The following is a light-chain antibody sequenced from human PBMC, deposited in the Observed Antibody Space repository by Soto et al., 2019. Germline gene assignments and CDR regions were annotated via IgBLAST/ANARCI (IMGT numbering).Light chain of an antibody. Sequence: DIQMTQSPSSVSASVGDRVTITCRASQGIDTWLAWFQQKPGEAPRLLVYDTSSLQSGVPSRFSGSRSGTLSTLTISNLQPEDFATYFCQQANSFPFTFGPGTKVDIK. V-gene: IGKV1D-12*01. CDR2: DTS. CDR3: QQANSFPFT. J-gene: IGKJ3*01. CDR1: QGIDTW.